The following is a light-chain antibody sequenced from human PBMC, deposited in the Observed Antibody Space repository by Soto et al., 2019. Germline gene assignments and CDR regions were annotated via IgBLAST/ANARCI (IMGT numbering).Light chain of an antibody. J-gene: IGLJ3*02. Sequence: QSALTQPASVSGSPGQSITISCTGTSSDVGNYNLVSWYQQHPGEAPKLLIYEGSKRPSGVSNRFSGSKFGNTASLTISGLQAEDEVDYYCCSYAGDSTWVFGGGTNLTVL. CDR2: EGS. CDR3: CSYAGDSTWV. CDR1: SSDVGNYNL. V-gene: IGLV2-23*01.